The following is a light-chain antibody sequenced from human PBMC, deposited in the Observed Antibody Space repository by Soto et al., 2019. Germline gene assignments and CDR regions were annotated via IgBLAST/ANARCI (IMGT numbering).Light chain of an antibody. V-gene: IGLV2-14*01. Sequence: QSALTQPASVSGSPGQSITISCTGTSSDVGGYNYVSWYQQHPGKAPKLMIYDVSNRPSGVSNRFSGSTSGNTASLTISGLQAEDEADYYCSSYTSSSTLAIAGGTKLTVL. CDR2: DVS. CDR1: SSDVGGYNY. J-gene: IGLJ2*01. CDR3: SSYTSSSTLA.